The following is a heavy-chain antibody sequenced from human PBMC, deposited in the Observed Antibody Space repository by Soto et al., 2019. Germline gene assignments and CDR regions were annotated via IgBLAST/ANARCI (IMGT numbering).Heavy chain of an antibody. D-gene: IGHD3-9*01. CDR1: GFTFSSYG. V-gene: IGHV3-30*03. J-gene: IGHJ6*02. Sequence: QVQLVESGGGVVQPGRSLRLSCAASGFTFSSYGMHWVRQAPGKGLEWVAVISYDGSNKYYADSVKGRFTISRDNSKNTLYLQMNSLRAEDTAVYYCARVVSSNGGWHDILTGYYPPADYYGMDVWGQGTTVTVSS. CDR3: ARVVSSNGGWHDILTGYYPPADYYGMDV. CDR2: ISYDGSNK.